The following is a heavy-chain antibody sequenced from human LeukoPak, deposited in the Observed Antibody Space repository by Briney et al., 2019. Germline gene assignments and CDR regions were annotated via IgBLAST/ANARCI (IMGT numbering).Heavy chain of an antibody. CDR1: GGSISSYY. CDR3: ARVPYTYDSSAYYFDF. J-gene: IGHJ4*02. D-gene: IGHD3-22*01. Sequence: DPSETLSLTCTVSGGSISSYYWSWIRQPPGKGLEWIGYIYYSGSTNYNPSLKSRVTISVDTSKNQFSLKLSSVTAADTAVYYCARVPYTYDSSAYYFDFWGQGTQVTVSS. CDR2: IYYSGST. V-gene: IGHV4-59*01.